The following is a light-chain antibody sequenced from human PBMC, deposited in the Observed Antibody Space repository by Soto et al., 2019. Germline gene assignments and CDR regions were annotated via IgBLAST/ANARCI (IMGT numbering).Light chain of an antibody. CDR1: TRDIAGYNY. J-gene: IGLJ1*01. Sequence: SALTQPASVSWSLGQSITIACTGTTRDIAGYNYISWYQQLPGKAPKLMIYQVTIRPSGISNRFSGSKSGNTASLTISGLQAEDEADYYCTSFSSSTSLYVFGTGTKVTVL. V-gene: IGLV2-14*01. CDR2: QVT. CDR3: TSFSSSTSLYV.